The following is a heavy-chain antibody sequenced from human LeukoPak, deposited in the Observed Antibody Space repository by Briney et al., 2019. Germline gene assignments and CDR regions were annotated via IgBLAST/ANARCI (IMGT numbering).Heavy chain of an antibody. J-gene: IGHJ4*02. Sequence: SGGSLRLSCAASGFTFDDYAMSWVRHVPGKGPEWVSGINWNGGSTGYADSVKGRFTISRDNAKNSLYLQMNSLRAEDTALYYCARDAPYSSGWYGDGFDYWGQGTLVTVSS. CDR1: GFTFDDYA. V-gene: IGHV3-20*04. CDR3: ARDAPYSSGWYGDGFDY. D-gene: IGHD6-19*01. CDR2: INWNGGST.